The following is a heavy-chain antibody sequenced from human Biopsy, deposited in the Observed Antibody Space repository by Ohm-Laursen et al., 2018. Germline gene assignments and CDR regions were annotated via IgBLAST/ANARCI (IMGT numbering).Heavy chain of an antibody. V-gene: IGHV4-61*01. CDR2: IYYSGST. J-gene: IGHJ3*02. CDR3: AGRPWPNAFDI. D-gene: IGHD5-12*01. CDR1: GGSVSSGSYY. Sequence: TLSLTCTVSGGSVSSGSYYWSWIRQPPGKGLEWIGYIYYSGSTNYNPSLKSRVTISVDTSRNQFSLKLSPVTAADTAVYYCAGRPWPNAFDIWGQGTMVTVSS.